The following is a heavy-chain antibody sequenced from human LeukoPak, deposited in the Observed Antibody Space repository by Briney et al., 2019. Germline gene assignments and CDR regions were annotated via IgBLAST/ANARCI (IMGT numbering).Heavy chain of an antibody. D-gene: IGHD5-18*01. CDR2: ISGSGGTT. V-gene: IGHV3-23*01. Sequence: GGSLRLSCAASGFTFSTYAMSWVRQAPGKGLEWVSAISGSGGTTFYADSVKGRFTISRDNSKNTLCLQMNSLRAEDTAVYYCAPPGYAAMVSWDQGTLVTVSS. J-gene: IGHJ4*02. CDR1: GFTFSTYA. CDR3: APPGYAAMVS.